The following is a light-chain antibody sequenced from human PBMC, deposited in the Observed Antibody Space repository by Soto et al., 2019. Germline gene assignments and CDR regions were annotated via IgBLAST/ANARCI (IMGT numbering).Light chain of an antibody. CDR1: QDIRNC. CDR3: PQSRNLP. V-gene: IGKV1-33*01. Sequence: DIQSNQSPSSLSASGGDRVTITCQASQDIRNCLQCCQQEPGKAPKFLIYDASNLKTGVPPRFSGSGSGTVFTFTISSLQPGDIATYCCPQSRNLPFGGGTKVEIE. CDR2: DAS. J-gene: IGKJ4*01.